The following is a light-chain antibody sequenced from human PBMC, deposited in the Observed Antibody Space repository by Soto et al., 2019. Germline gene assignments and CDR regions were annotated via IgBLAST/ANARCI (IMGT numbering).Light chain of an antibody. Sequence: QSVLTQPPTASGTPGQKVTISCSGSWSNIGRNYVYWYQQVPGTAPKLLIYRSYQRPSGVPDRFSGSKSGTSASLAISGLRSEDDADYYCVAWDNSLSGGVFGGGTQLTVL. V-gene: IGLV1-47*01. CDR3: VAWDNSLSGGV. CDR2: RSY. CDR1: WSNIGRNY. J-gene: IGLJ7*01.